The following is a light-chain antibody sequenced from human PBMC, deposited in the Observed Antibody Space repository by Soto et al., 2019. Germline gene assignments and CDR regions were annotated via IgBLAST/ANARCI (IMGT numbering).Light chain of an antibody. J-gene: IGLJ1*01. CDR1: SSDVGSYNL. V-gene: IGLV2-23*02. CDR3: CSYGGSYV. CDR2: EVS. Sequence: QSALTQPASVSGSPGQSITISCTGTSSDVGSYNLVSWYQQHPGKAPKVMIYEVSKRPSGVSNRFSGSKSGNKASLTISGLQAEDEADYYCCSYGGSYVFGTGTKVTVL.